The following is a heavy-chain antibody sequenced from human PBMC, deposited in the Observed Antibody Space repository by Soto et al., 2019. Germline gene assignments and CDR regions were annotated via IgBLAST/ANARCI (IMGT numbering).Heavy chain of an antibody. D-gene: IGHD5-12*01. CDR3: ARGDSGYDRASYYYYGMDV. CDR2: IIPIFGTA. J-gene: IGHJ6*02. V-gene: IGHV1-69*01. CDR1: GGTFSSYA. Sequence: QVQLVQSGAEVKKPGSSVKVSCKASGGTFSSYAISWVRQAPGQGLEWMGGIIPIFGTANYAQKFQGRVTITADESTSTAYMELSSLRSEDTAVYYCARGDSGYDRASYYYYGMDVWGQGTMVTVSS.